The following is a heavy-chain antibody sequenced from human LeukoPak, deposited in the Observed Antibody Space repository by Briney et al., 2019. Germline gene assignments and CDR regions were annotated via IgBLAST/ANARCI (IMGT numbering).Heavy chain of an antibody. CDR3: ARAWISRRYDAFDI. J-gene: IGHJ3*02. CDR2: INPNSGGT. V-gene: IGHV1-2*02. CDR1: GYTFTGYY. D-gene: IGHD5-12*01. Sequence: ASVKVSCKASGYTFTGYYMHWVRQAPGQGLEWMGWINPNSGGTNYAQKFQGRVTMTRDTSISTAYMELSRLRSDDTAVYYCARAWISRRYDAFDIWGQGTRVTVSS.